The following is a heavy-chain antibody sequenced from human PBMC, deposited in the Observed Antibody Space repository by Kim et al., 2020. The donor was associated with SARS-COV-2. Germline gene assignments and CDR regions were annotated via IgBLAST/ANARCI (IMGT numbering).Heavy chain of an antibody. Sequence: SVKGRFTISRDNAKNTMYLQMNSLRAEDTAVYYCAKEPYYYDSSAGAFDIWGQGTMVTVSS. CDR3: AKEPYYYDSSAGAFDI. V-gene: IGHV3-30*02. D-gene: IGHD3-22*01. J-gene: IGHJ3*02.